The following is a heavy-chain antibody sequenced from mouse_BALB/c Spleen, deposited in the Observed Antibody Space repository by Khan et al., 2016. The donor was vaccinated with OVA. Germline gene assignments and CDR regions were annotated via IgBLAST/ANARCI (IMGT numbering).Heavy chain of an antibody. V-gene: IGHV1-4*01. CDR2: INPSTDYT. Sequence: QVQLKQSGAELAKPGASVKMSCKASGYTFTNYRMHWVKQRPGQGLEWIGYINPSTDYTEYNQKFKDKVTLTADKSSSTAYMQLSSLKSEDSAVYYCSRRGVYGIFAYWGQGTLVTVSA. CDR1: GYTFTNYR. D-gene: IGHD2-1*01. CDR3: SRRGVYGIFAY. J-gene: IGHJ3*01.